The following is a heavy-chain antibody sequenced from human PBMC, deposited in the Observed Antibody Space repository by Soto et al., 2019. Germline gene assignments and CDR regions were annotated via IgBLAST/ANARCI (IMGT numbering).Heavy chain of an antibody. CDR1: GGSISSYY. V-gene: IGHV4-59*08. Sequence: PSETLSLTCTVSGGSISSYYWSWIRQPPGKGLEWIGYIYYSGSTNYNPSLKSRVTISVDTSKNQFSLKLSSVTAADTAVYYCARARGEGYCISTSCRTLGMDVWGQGTTVTVSS. CDR3: ARARGEGYCISTSCRTLGMDV. CDR2: IYYSGST. J-gene: IGHJ6*02. D-gene: IGHD2-2*01.